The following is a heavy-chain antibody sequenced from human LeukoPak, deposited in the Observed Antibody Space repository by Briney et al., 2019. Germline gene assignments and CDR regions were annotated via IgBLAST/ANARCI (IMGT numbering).Heavy chain of an antibody. D-gene: IGHD6-13*01. CDR1: GYTFNRYG. J-gene: IGHJ4*02. CDR2: ISGNNGKT. V-gene: IGHV1-18*01. Sequence: ASVKVSCKASGYTFNRYGISWVRQAPGQGLEWMGWISGNNGKTNYAQKFQGRVTMTEDTSTDTAYMELSSLRSEDTAVYYCAPLYSSSWYGVDYWGQGTLVTVSS. CDR3: APLYSSSWYGVDY.